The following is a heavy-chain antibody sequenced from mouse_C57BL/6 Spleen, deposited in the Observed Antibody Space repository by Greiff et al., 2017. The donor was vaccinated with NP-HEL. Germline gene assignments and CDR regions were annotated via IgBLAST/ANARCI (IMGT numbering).Heavy chain of an antibody. Sequence: VQLKESGPGLVKPSQSLSLTCSVTGYSITSGYYWNWIRQFPGNKLEWMGYISYDGSNNYNPSLKNRISITRDTSKNQFFLKLNSVTTEDTATYYCAIYDGYYDAMDYWGQGTSVTVAS. CDR2: ISYDGSN. D-gene: IGHD2-3*01. J-gene: IGHJ4*01. CDR1: GYSITSGYY. V-gene: IGHV3-6*01. CDR3: AIYDGYYDAMDY.